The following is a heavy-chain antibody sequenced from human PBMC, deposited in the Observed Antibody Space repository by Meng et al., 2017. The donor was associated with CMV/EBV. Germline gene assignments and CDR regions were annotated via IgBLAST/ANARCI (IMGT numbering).Heavy chain of an antibody. V-gene: IGHV3-20*04. CDR2: INWNGGST. CDR1: GFTFDDYG. Sequence: GDSLKISCAASGFTFDDYGMSWVRQAPGKGLEWVSGINWNGGSTGYADSVKGRFTISRDNAKNSLYLQMNSLRAEDTALYYCARENVVVPAANETFYYYGMDVWGQGTTVTVSS. CDR3: ARENVVVPAANETFYYYGMDV. D-gene: IGHD2-2*01. J-gene: IGHJ6*02.